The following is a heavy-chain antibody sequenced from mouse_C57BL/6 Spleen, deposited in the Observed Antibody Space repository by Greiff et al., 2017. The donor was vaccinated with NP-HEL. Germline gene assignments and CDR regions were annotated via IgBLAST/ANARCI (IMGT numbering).Heavy chain of an antibody. V-gene: IGHV1-39*01. CDR1: GYSFTDYN. J-gene: IGHJ4*01. Sequence: EVQLQQSGPELVKPGASVKISCKASGYSFTDYNMNWVKQSNGKSLEWIGVINPNYGTTSYNQKFKGKATLTVDQSSSTAYMQLNSLTSEDSAVYYCARWDYYGSSYGGYAMDYWGQGTSVTVSS. CDR2: INPNYGTT. CDR3: ARWDYYGSSYGGYAMDY. D-gene: IGHD1-1*01.